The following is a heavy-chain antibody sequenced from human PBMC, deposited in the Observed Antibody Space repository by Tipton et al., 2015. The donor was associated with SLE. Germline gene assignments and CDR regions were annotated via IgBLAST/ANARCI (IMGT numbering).Heavy chain of an antibody. D-gene: IGHD1-26*01. Sequence: TLSLTCTVSGGSISSYYWSWIRQPPGKGLEWIGYIYYSGSTNYNPSLRSRVTMSVDTSKNHFSLRLSSVTAADTAVYYCARELYSGSYSVWGQGTLVTVSS. CDR1: GGSISSYY. V-gene: IGHV4-59*12. CDR2: IYYSGST. CDR3: ARELYSGSYSV. J-gene: IGHJ4*02.